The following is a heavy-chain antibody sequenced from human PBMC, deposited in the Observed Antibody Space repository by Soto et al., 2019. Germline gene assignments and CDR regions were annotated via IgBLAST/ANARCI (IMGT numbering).Heavy chain of an antibody. CDR2: IVVGSGNT. D-gene: IGHD3-22*01. Sequence: SVKVSCKASGFTFISSAVQWVRQARGQRLEWIGWIVVGSGNTNYAQKFQERVTITRDMSTRTAYMELGSLRSEDTAVYYCAADYYNSNGYYFDYWGQGXLVTVPS. J-gene: IGHJ4*02. CDR3: AADYYNSNGYYFDY. CDR1: GFTFISSA. V-gene: IGHV1-58*01.